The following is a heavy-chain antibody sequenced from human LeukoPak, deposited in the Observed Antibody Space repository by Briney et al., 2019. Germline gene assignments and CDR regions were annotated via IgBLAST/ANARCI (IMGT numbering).Heavy chain of an antibody. J-gene: IGHJ4*02. CDR3: ARCHPYDSSGYYT. V-gene: IGHV1-69*13. D-gene: IGHD3-22*01. CDR2: IIPIFGTA. CDR1: GGTFSSYA. Sequence: ASVKVSRKASGGTFSSYAISWVRQAPGQVLEWKGGIIPIFGTANYAQKFQGRVTITADESTSTAYMELSSLRSEDTAVYYCARCHPYDSSGYYTWGQGTLVTVSS.